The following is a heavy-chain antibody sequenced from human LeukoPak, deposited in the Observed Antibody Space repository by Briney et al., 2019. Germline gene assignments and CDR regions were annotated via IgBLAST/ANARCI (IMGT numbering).Heavy chain of an antibody. CDR1: GFTFSDYY. J-gene: IGHJ4*02. CDR2: ISSSGSTI. D-gene: IGHD1-26*01. CDR3: ARDRRVGIVGASDY. V-gene: IGHV3-11*01. Sequence: PGGSLRLSCAAPGFTFSDYYMSWIRQAPGKGLEWVSYISSSGSTIYYADSVKGRFTISRDNAKNSLYLQMNSLRAEDTAVYYCARDRRVGIVGASDYWGQGTLVTVSS.